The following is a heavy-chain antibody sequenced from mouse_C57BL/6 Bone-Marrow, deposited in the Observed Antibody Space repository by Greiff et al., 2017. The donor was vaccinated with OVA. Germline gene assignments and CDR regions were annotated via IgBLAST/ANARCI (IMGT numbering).Heavy chain of an antibody. J-gene: IGHJ3*01. CDR2: INPYNGGT. D-gene: IGHD4-1*01. V-gene: IGHV1-19*01. CDR1: GYTFTDYY. Sequence: EVQLQQSGPVLVKPGASVKMSCKASGYTFTDYYMNWVKQSHGKSLEWIGVINPYNGGTSYNQKFKGKATLTVDKSSSTAYMELNSLTSEDSAVYYCASSNWDRFAYWGQGTLVTVSA. CDR3: ASSNWDRFAY.